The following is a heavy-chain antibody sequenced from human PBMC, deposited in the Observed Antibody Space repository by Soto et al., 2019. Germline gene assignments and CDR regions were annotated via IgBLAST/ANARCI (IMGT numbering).Heavy chain of an antibody. J-gene: IGHJ4*02. CDR2: IYYSGDT. V-gene: IGHV4-59*08. D-gene: IGHD2-15*01. CDR3: ARHYCSGSRCCYFNY. CDR1: GGSISSYY. Sequence: SETLSLTCTVSGGSISSYYWSWIRQPPGKGLEWIGYIYYSGDTNYNPSLKSRDTISVDTSRNQFSLKLGSVTAADTAFYYCARHYCSGSRCCYFNYWGQGALVPVS.